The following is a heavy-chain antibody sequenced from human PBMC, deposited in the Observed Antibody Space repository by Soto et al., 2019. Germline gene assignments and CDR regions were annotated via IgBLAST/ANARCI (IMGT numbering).Heavy chain of an antibody. CDR3: ARSGNYAEYNWFDP. J-gene: IGHJ5*02. V-gene: IGHV3-23*01. CDR2: ISGSGDST. D-gene: IGHD4-4*01. Sequence: GGSLRLSCAASGFTFSSYAMSWVRQAQGKGLEWVSAISGSGDSTYDADSVKGRFTISRDNSKNTLYLQMNSLRAEDTAVYYCARSGNYAEYNWFDPWGQGTLVTVSS. CDR1: GFTFSSYA.